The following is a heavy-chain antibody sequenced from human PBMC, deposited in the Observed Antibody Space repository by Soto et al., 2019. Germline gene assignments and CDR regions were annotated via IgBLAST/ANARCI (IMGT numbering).Heavy chain of an antibody. J-gene: IGHJ3*02. CDR1: GYTFTSYY. V-gene: IGHV1-46*01. CDR3: ARDGRNYYDSSGYYSDAFDI. CDR2: INPSGGST. D-gene: IGHD3-22*01. Sequence: VASVKVSCKASGYTFTSYYMHWVRQAPGQGLEWMGIINPSGGSTSYAQKFQGRVTMTRGTSTSTVYMELSSLRSEDTAVYYCARDGRNYYDSSGYYSDAFDIWGQGTMVTVSS.